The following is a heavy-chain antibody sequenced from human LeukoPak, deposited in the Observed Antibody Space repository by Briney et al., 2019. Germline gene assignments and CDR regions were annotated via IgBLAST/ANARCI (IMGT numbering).Heavy chain of an antibody. Sequence: SQTLSLTCTVSGGSISSGGYYWSWIRQHPGKGLEWIGYIYYSGSTYYNPSLKCRVTISVDTSKNQFSLKLSSVTAADTAVYYCARASIVGARRSNWFDPWGQGTLVTVSS. CDR2: IYYSGST. CDR1: GGSISSGGYY. CDR3: ARASIVGARRSNWFDP. V-gene: IGHV4-31*03. D-gene: IGHD1-26*01. J-gene: IGHJ5*02.